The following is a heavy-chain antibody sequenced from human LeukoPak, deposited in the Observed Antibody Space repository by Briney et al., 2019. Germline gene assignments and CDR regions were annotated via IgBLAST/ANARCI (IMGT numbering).Heavy chain of an antibody. V-gene: IGHV1-2*02. CDR2: INPSGGGT. D-gene: IGHD6-13*01. CDR3: ARDQQQLGTFDY. Sequence: GASVKVSCKASGYTFTVYYMHWVRQAPGQGLGLMGWINPSGGGTNYAQKFQGRVTMTRDTSISTVYMELSRLRSDDTAVYYCARDQQQLGTFDYWGQGTLVTVSS. J-gene: IGHJ4*02. CDR1: GYTFTVYY.